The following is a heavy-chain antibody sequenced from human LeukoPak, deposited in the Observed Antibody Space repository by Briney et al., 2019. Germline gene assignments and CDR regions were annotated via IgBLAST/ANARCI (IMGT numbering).Heavy chain of an antibody. CDR1: GFTFNAFS. Sequence: GGSLRLSCEASGFTFNAFSMIWVRQAPGKGLEWVSYISGSSFSIFYADSVKGRFTISRDNAKNSLFLQMNSLRDEDTAVYYCARDVHGGNSFSSDWYFDLWGRGTLVTVSS. CDR2: ISGSSFSI. J-gene: IGHJ2*01. D-gene: IGHD4-23*01. V-gene: IGHV3-48*02. CDR3: ARDVHGGNSFSSDWYFDL.